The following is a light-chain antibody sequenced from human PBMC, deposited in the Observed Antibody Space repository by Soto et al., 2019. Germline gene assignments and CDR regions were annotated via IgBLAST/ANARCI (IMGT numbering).Light chain of an antibody. CDR3: QKYDSAPLT. J-gene: IGKJ5*01. Sequence: DIQMTQSPSSLSASVGDRVTIXXRASQGIRNDLGWGHQKPGKAPKXLIYAASSLQSGIPSRFSGSGSGTDFTLTISSLQPEDVATYYCQKYDSAPLTFGQGTRLEIK. CDR2: AAS. V-gene: IGKV1-27*01. CDR1: QGIRND.